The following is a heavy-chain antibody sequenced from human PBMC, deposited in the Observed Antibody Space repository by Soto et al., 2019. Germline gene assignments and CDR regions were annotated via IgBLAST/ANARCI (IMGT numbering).Heavy chain of an antibody. J-gene: IGHJ4*02. D-gene: IGHD1-26*01. Sequence: QVQLVESGGGLVKPGGSLRLSCAASGFTFSDYYMSWIRQAPGKGLEWVSYISSNSNYTDYADSVKGRFTISRDNAKNSLYLQMNTLRGEDTAVYFCARDVPRVGATAYWGQGAPVTVSS. CDR1: GFTFSDYY. V-gene: IGHV3-11*06. CDR3: ARDVPRVGATAY. CDR2: ISSNSNYT.